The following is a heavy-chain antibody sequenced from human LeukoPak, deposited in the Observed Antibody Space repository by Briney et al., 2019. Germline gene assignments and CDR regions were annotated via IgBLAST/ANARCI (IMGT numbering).Heavy chain of an antibody. V-gene: IGHV4-59*08. Sequence: SETLSLTCTVSGGSISGFYWSWIRQPPGKGLEWIRYIYYRGSTNYNPSLNSRVTMSVDTSKNQLSLKLSSVTAADTAVYYCARLNTNWGFQVDHWGQGTLVTDSS. D-gene: IGHD7-27*01. J-gene: IGHJ4*02. CDR1: GGSISGFY. CDR3: ARLNTNWGFQVDH. CDR2: IYYRGST.